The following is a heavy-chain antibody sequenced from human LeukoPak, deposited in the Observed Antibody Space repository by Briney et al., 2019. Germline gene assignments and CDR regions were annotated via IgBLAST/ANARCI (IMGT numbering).Heavy chain of an antibody. D-gene: IGHD3-22*01. V-gene: IGHV1-24*01. CDR3: ATGPPSSGYYTGFDY. CDR2: FDRGDGDT. Sequence: ASVKVSSKVSGYTLSALSMHRVRHAPGERGVWRGGFDRGDGDTIYEQKFQGRVTMTEDTSTDTVYMELSSLRSEDTAVYYCATGPPSSGYYTGFDYWGQGTLVTVSS. J-gene: IGHJ4*02. CDR1: GYTLSALS.